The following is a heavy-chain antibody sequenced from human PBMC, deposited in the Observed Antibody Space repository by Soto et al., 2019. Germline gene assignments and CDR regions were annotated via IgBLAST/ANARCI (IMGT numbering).Heavy chain of an antibody. CDR2: IYYSGST. J-gene: IGHJ4*02. D-gene: IGHD5-12*01. V-gene: IGHV4-59*01. CDR1: GGSISSYY. CDR3: ARGGLSSVVASDFDY. Sequence: PSETLSLTCTVSGGSISSYYWSWIRQPPGKGLEWIGYIYYSGSTNYNPSLKSRVTISVDTSKNQFSLKLSSVTAADTAVYYCARGGLSSVVASDFDYWGQGTLVTVS.